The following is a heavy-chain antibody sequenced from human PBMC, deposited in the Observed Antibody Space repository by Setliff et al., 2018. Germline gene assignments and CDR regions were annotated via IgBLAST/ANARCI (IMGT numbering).Heavy chain of an antibody. V-gene: IGHV1-2*04. CDR1: GYTFTGYY. CDR2: INPNSGGT. D-gene: IGHD1-26*01. J-gene: IGHJ6*02. CDR3: ARDLLYSGSYFGYYYGMDV. Sequence: ASVKVSCKASGYTFTGYYMHWARQAPGQGLEWMGWINPNSGGTNYAQKFQGWVTMTRDTSISTAYMELSRLRSDDTAVYYCARDLLYSGSYFGYYYGMDVWGQGTTVTVSS.